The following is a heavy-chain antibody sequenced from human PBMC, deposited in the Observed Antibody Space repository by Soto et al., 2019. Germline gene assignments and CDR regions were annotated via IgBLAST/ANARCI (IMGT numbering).Heavy chain of an antibody. J-gene: IGHJ1*01. CDR3: ADHCSSTSCPEYFQH. Sequence: GSLRLSCAASGFTFSSYAISWVRQAPGKGLEWVSAISGRGGSTYYADSVKGRFTIARDNSKNTLYLQMNSLRAEDTAVYYCADHCSSTSCPEYFQHWGQGTLVTVSS. CDR2: ISGRGGST. V-gene: IGHV3-23*01. CDR1: GFTFSSYA. D-gene: IGHD2-2*01.